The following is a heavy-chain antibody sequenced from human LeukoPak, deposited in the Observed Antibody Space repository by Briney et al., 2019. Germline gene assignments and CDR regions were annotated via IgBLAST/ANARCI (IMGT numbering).Heavy chain of an antibody. D-gene: IGHD3-10*01. CDR1: GFTFSSYS. V-gene: IGHV3-21*01. J-gene: IGHJ4*02. Sequence: GGSLRPSCAASGFTFSSYSMNWVRQAPGKGLEWVSSITSSSSYIYYADSVKGRFTISRDNAKNSLYLQMKSLRAEDTAVYYCAREITMVRGVIDYWGQGTLVTASS. CDR2: ITSSSSYI. CDR3: AREITMVRGVIDY.